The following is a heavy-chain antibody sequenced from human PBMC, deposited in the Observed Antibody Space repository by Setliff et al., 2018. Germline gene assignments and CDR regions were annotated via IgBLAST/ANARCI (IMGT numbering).Heavy chain of an antibody. CDR3: ARGGDSGSYFLANHEAFDI. D-gene: IGHD1-26*01. Sequence: PSETLSLTCSVSGGSISSSSYYWGWIRQPPGKGLEWIGSIHYSGSTYYNPSLKSRVTISIDTSKNQFSLKLSSVTAADTAVYYCARGGDSGSYFLANHEAFDIWGQGTMVTVSS. CDR2: IHYSGST. V-gene: IGHV4-39*07. CDR1: GGSISSSSYY. J-gene: IGHJ3*02.